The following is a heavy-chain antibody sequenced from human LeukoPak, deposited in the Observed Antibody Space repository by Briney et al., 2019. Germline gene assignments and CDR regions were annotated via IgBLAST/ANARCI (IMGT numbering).Heavy chain of an antibody. V-gene: IGHV4-59*01. CDR2: IYYSGST. J-gene: IGHJ3*02. CDR1: ARSISSDC. CDR3: ARGRAPDAFDI. Sequence: SQTLSPAWTLVARSISSDCTGSTRRPPGKGMECIGYIYYSGSTNYNPSLKSRVTISVDTSKNQFSLQLSSVTAADTAVYYCARGRAPDAFDIWGQGTMVTVSS.